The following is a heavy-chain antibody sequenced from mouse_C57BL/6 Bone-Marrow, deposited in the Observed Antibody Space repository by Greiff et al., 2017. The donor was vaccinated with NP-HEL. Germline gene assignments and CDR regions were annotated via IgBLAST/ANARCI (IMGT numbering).Heavy chain of an antibody. D-gene: IGHD1-1*01. CDR2: IYPRDGST. CDR3: ARSKDYGSSSYAMDY. Sequence: VQGVESGPELVKPGASVKLSCKASGYTFTSYDINWVKQRPGQGLEWIGWIYPRDGSTKYNEKFKGKATLTVDTSSSTAYMELHSLTSEDSAVYFCARSKDYGSSSYAMDYWGQGTSVTVSS. V-gene: IGHV1-85*01. J-gene: IGHJ4*01. CDR1: GYTFTSYD.